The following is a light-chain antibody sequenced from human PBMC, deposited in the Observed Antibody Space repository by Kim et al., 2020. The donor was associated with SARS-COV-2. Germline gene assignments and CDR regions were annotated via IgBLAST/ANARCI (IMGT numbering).Light chain of an antibody. CDR2: DAS. CDR3: QQYKTYPS. CDR1: QTVESW. J-gene: IGKJ5*01. V-gene: IGKV1-5*01. Sequence: DIQMTQSPSTLSASVGDRVTITCRASQTVESWLAWYQQKPGKAPKLLIYDASSLESGVPSRFSGSRSGTEFTLTISSLQPDDFATYYCQQYKTYPSFGQGTRLEIK.